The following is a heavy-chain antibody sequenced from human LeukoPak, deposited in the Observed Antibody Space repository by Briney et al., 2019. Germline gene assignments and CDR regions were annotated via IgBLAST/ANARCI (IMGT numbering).Heavy chain of an antibody. D-gene: IGHD3-3*01. CDR2: IYYSGST. Sequence: SVTLSLTCTVSGGSISSYYWTWIRQPPGKGLEWIGYIYYSGSTNYNPSLKSRVTISVDTSKIQFFLKLSSVAATDTAVYFCARLRFDFWSGYTHPYFDYWGQGTLVTVSS. CDR3: ARLRFDFWSGYTHPYFDY. J-gene: IGHJ4*02. CDR1: GGSISSYY. V-gene: IGHV4-59*08.